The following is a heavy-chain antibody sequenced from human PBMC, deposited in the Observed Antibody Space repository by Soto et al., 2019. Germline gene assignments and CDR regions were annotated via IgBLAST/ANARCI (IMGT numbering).Heavy chain of an antibody. V-gene: IGHV4-34*01. CDR3: AREGGHYYDSSGYYIDY. CDR2: INHSGST. CDR1: GGSFSGYY. Sequence: PSETLSLTCAVYGGSFSGYYWSWIRQPPGKGLEWIGEINHSGSTNYNPSLKSRVTISVDTSKNQFSLKLSSVTAADTAVYYCAREGGHYYDSSGYYIDYWGQGTLVTVPQ. J-gene: IGHJ4*02. D-gene: IGHD3-22*01.